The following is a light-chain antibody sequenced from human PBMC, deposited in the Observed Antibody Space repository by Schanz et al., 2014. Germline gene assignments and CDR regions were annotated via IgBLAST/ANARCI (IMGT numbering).Light chain of an antibody. J-gene: IGLJ3*02. CDR1: SSDIGNYNY. V-gene: IGLV2-23*02. CDR3: CSYAGRPWV. CDR2: EVS. Sequence: QSALTQPASVSGSPGQSITISCTGTSSDIGNYNYVSWYQQHPGQAPKLVIYEVSKRPSGVSNRFSGSGSGNTASLTISGLQAEDEADYYCCSYAGRPWVFGGGTKLTVL.